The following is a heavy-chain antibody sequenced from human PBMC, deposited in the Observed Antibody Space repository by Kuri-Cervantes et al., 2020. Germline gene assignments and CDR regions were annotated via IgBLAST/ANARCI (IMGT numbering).Heavy chain of an antibody. CDR3: ARQYYDILTGYYSDDAFDI. J-gene: IGHJ3*02. D-gene: IGHD3-9*01. V-gene: IGHV6-1*01. CDR1: GDSVSSNSAA. Sequence: LRLSCAISGDSVSSNSAAWNWIRQSPSRGLEWLGRTYYRSKWYNDYAVSVKSRITINPDTSKNQFSLQLNSVTAADTAVYYCARQYYDILTGYYSDDAFDIWGQGTMVTVSS. CDR2: TYYRSKWYN.